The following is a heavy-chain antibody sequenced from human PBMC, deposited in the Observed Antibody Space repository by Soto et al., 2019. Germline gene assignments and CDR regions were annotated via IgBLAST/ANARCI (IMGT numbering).Heavy chain of an antibody. D-gene: IGHD2-8*01. CDR2: IIGSGGGT. Sequence: EVHLLESGGGLVQPGGSLRLSCAVSGFTFSNYAMGWVRQAPGKGLEWISSIIGSGGGTSYADSVKGRFTISRDNSKNTLDLRMNSLRAEDTALYYCAKGRVSTGVSSGMDVWGQGTTVTVSS. CDR1: GFTFSNYA. V-gene: IGHV3-23*01. J-gene: IGHJ6*02. CDR3: AKGRVSTGVSSGMDV.